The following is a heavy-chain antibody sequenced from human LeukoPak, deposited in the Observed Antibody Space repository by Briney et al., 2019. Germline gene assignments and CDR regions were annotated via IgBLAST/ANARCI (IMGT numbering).Heavy chain of an antibody. Sequence: PGASLRLSCTASGFTFSNYGMTWVRLAPGKGLEWVSTFGSGGNTYYADSVKGRFTISKDTSKNTLFLQMNTLRVEDTAMYYCAKRGIPGTYYFDSWGQGTLVTVSS. V-gene: IGHV3-23*01. CDR2: FGSGGNT. CDR3: AKRGIPGTYYFDS. J-gene: IGHJ4*02. CDR1: GFTFSNYG. D-gene: IGHD2-21*01.